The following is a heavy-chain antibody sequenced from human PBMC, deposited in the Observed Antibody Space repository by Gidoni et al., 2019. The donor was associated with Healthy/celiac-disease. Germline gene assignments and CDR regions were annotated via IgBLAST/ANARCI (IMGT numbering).Heavy chain of an antibody. D-gene: IGHD3-3*01. V-gene: IGHV3-33*01. J-gene: IGHJ3*02. CDR1: GFTFSSYG. Sequence: QVQLVESGGGVVQPGRSLRLSCAASGFTFSSYGMHWVRQAPGKGLEWVAVIWYDGSNKYYADSVKGRFTISRDNSKNTLYLQMNSLRAEDTAVYYCARDRNYDFWSGYSSDAFDIWGQGTMVTVSS. CDR2: IWYDGSNK. CDR3: ARDRNYDFWSGYSSDAFDI.